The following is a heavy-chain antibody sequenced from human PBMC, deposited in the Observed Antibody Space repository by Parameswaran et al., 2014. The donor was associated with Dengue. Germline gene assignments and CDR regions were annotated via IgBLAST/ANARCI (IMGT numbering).Heavy chain of an antibody. CDR3: ARLDGQLSYYYGMDV. V-gene: IGHV4-39*01. CDR2: IYYSGST. Sequence: ASETLSLTCTVSGGSISSSSYYWGWIRQPPGKGLEWIGSIYYSGSTYYNPSLKSRVTISVDTSKNQFSLKLSSVTAADTAVYYCARLDGQLSYYYGMDVWGQGDHGHRLL. J-gene: IGHJ6*02. CDR1: GGSISSSSYY. D-gene: IGHD5-18*01.